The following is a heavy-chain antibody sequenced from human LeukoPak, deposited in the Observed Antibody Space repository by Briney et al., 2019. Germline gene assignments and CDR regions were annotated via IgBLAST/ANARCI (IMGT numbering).Heavy chain of an antibody. CDR1: GGSISSYY. V-gene: IGHV4-59*08. CDR2: IYYSGST. D-gene: IGHD3-10*01. CDR3: GGRGF. Sequence: MTSETLSLTCTVSGGSISSYYWSWIRQPPGKGLEWIGYIYYSGSTNYNPSLKSRVTISVDTSKNQFSLKLSSVTAADTAAYFCGGRGFWGQGTLVTVSS. J-gene: IGHJ4*02.